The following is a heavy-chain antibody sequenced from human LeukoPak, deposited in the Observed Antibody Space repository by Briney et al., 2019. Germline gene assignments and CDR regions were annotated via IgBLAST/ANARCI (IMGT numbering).Heavy chain of an antibody. CDR1: GYTFTSYY. CDR2: INPSGGST. J-gene: IGHJ3*02. V-gene: IGHV1-46*01. D-gene: IGHD4-23*01. CDR3: ASLAGGYSESSDAFDI. Sequence: GASVKVSCKASGYTFTSYYMDWVRQAPGQGLEWMGIINPSGGSTSYAQKFQGRLTMTRDMSTSTVYMELSSLRSEDTAVYYCASLAGGYSESSDAFDIWGQGTMVTVSS.